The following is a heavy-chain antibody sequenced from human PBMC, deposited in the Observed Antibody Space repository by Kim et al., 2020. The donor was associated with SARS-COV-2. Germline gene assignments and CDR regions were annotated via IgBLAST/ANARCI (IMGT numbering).Heavy chain of an antibody. D-gene: IGHD2-2*01. V-gene: IGHV5-51*01. Sequence: GESLKISCKGSGYSFTSYWIGWVRQMPGKGLEWMGIIYPGDSDTRYSPSFQGQVTIPADKSISTAYLQWSSLKASDTAMYYCARLRGWTPLGYQLPRYWGQGTLVTVSS. CDR2: IYPGDSDT. CDR1: GYSFTSYW. J-gene: IGHJ4*02. CDR3: ARLRGWTPLGYQLPRY.